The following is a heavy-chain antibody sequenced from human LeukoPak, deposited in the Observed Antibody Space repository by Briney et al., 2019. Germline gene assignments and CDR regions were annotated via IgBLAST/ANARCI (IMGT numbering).Heavy chain of an antibody. CDR1: GGSISNYY. CDR3: ARVGGTNHYYYGMDV. V-gene: IGHV4-59*01. CDR2: IYYSGST. Sequence: SETLSLPCTVSGGSISNYYWSWIRQSPGKGLEWIGYIYYSGSTNYNPSLKSRVTIAVDTSKNQFSLKLSSVTAADTAVYYCARVGGTNHYYYGMDVWGQGTTVTVSS. J-gene: IGHJ6*02. D-gene: IGHD1-26*01.